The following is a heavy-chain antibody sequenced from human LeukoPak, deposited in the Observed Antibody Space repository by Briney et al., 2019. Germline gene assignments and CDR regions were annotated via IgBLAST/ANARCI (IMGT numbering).Heavy chain of an antibody. CDR3: AKGSGSYYLGVVFDY. J-gene: IGHJ4*02. CDR2: ISYDGSNK. CDR1: GFTFSSYG. Sequence: GGSLRLSCAASGFTFSSYGMHWVRQAPGKGLEWVAVISYDGSNKYYADSVKGRFTISRDNSKNTLYLQMNSLRAEDTAVYYCAKGSGSYYLGVVFDYWGQGTLVTVSS. D-gene: IGHD1-26*01. V-gene: IGHV3-30*18.